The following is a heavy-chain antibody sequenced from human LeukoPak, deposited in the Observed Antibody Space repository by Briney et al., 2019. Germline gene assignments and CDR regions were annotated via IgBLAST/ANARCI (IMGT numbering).Heavy chain of an antibody. CDR2: IRTKANSYAT. CDR3: TTCGVDCYRSDY. V-gene: IGHV3-73*01. CDR1: GFTFSSYS. Sequence: GGSLRLSCAASGFTFSSYSMHWVRQASGKGLEWVGRIRTKANSYATAYAASVKGRFTISRDDSKNTAYLQMNSLKTEDTAVYYCTTCGVDCYRSDYWGQGTLVTVSS. D-gene: IGHD2-21*02. J-gene: IGHJ4*02.